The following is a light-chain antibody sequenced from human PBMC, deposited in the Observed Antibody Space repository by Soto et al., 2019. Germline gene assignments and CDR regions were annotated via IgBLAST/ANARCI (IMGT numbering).Light chain of an antibody. Sequence: DLQMTQSPSPLSASVGDRVTITCRASQSISRWLAWYQQKPGKAPKALIYDASTLSSGVPSRFSGGGSGTEFTLTISSLQPDDFATYYCQQYNTYSTFGQGTRLEIK. CDR2: DAS. V-gene: IGKV1-5*01. CDR3: QQYNTYST. CDR1: QSISRW. J-gene: IGKJ5*01.